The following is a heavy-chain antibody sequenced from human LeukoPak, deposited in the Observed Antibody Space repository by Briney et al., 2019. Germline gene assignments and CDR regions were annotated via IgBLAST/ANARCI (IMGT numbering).Heavy chain of an antibody. J-gene: IGHJ4*02. CDR3: VKSRSGWYVFDY. CDR1: GFTFSSYW. Sequence: PGGSLRLSCAASGFTFSSYWMSWVRQAPGKGLEWVANIKQDGSEKYYVDSVKGRFTISRDNSKDTLYLQMNSLRVEDTAVYYCVKSRSGWYVFDYWGQGSLVTVSS. CDR2: IKQDGSEK. V-gene: IGHV3-7*03. D-gene: IGHD6-19*01.